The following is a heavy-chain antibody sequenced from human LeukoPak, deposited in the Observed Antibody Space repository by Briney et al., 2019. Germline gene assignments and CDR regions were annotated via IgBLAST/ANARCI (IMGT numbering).Heavy chain of an antibody. D-gene: IGHD3-9*01. CDR2: IYYSGST. CDR3: ARRPPAPSYDILTGYQGAFDI. Sequence: SETLPLTCTVSGGSISSSSYYWGWIRQPPGTGLEWIGSIYYSGSTYYNPSLKSRVTISVDTSKNQFSLKLSSVTAADTAVYYCARRPPAPSYDILTGYQGAFDIWGQGTMVTVSS. V-gene: IGHV4-39*01. CDR1: GGSISSSSYY. J-gene: IGHJ3*02.